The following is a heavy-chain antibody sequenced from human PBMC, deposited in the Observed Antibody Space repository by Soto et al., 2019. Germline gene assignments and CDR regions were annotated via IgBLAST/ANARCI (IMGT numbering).Heavy chain of an antibody. CDR2: IYHTGDT. CDR1: SYSISSGFF. D-gene: IGHD2-8*01. J-gene: IGHJ5*02. V-gene: IGHV4-38-2*02. Sequence: PSETLSLTCVVSSYSISSGFFWAWIRQPPGKGLEWVGSIYHTGDTHYNPSLRSQVSMSVDTSKNHFSLRLTYLTAANTAVYFCARDTNSLDLWGQGILVTVSS. CDR3: ARDTNSLDL.